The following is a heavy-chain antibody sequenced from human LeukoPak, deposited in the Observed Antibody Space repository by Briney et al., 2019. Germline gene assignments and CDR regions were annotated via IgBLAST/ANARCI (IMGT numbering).Heavy chain of an antibody. Sequence: ASVKVSCKASGYTFTGYDMHWVRQAPGQGLEWMGWFNPNSGGTNYAQEFQGRVTMTRDTSISTAYMELSRLRSDDTAVHYCAREYYFDNSGYYGVGDYWGQGTLVTVSS. V-gene: IGHV1-2*02. CDR3: AREYYFDNSGYYGVGDY. CDR1: GYTFTGYD. CDR2: FNPNSGGT. J-gene: IGHJ4*02. D-gene: IGHD3-22*01.